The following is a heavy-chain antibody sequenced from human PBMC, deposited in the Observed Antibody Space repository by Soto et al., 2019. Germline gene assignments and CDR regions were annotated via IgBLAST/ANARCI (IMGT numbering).Heavy chain of an antibody. V-gene: IGHV1-69*06. CDR1: EDTFRNYA. J-gene: IGHJ2*01. CDR2: IIRIFGTA. Sequence: QVELVQSGAEVKKPGSSVKVSCQASEDTFRNYAISWVRQAPGQGLEWMGGIIRIFGTANYAQKFQGSVTLTTDTSANTVYLELRSLRSEDSAVYYCASTKYDSSAYYYWYLGLWGRGTLVTVSS. D-gene: IGHD3-22*01. CDR3: ASTKYDSSAYYYWYLGL.